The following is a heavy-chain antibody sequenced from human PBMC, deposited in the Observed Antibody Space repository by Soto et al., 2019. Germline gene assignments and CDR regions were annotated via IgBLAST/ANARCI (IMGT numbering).Heavy chain of an antibody. Sequence: PGESLKISCRSSGYSFSSYWIGWVRQMPGKGLEWMGIIYPGDSDTRYNPSFRGQVTISADRSISTAYLQWSSLRASDTAIYYCARHLHCEGDSCSLDYWGQGTLVTVSS. V-gene: IGHV5-51*01. D-gene: IGHD2-21*01. CDR2: IYPGDSDT. CDR3: ARHLHCEGDSCSLDY. J-gene: IGHJ4*02. CDR1: GYSFSSYW.